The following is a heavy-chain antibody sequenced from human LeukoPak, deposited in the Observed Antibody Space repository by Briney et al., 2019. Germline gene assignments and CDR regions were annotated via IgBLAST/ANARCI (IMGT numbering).Heavy chain of an antibody. Sequence: PSETLSLTCTVSGASIKGSYWSRVRQPAGRGLEWIGRIYSSGSVNYNASLKSRVSMSIDTSKNQFSLKMNSVTAADTAVYYCARSNGFAAIDSWAHGILVTVSS. CDR3: ARSNGFAAIDS. J-gene: IGHJ5*01. V-gene: IGHV4-4*07. CDR2: IYSSGSV. D-gene: IGHD2-8*01. CDR1: GASIKGSY.